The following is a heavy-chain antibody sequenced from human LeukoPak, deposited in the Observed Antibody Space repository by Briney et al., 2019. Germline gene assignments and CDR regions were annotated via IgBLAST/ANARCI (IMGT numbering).Heavy chain of an antibody. Sequence: GGSLRLSCAASGFTFSSYGMHWVRQAPGKGREWVAVIWYDGSNKYYADSVKGRFTISRDNSKNTLYLQMNSLRAEDTAVYYCERLGWELGNWDYWGQGTLVTVSS. D-gene: IGHD1-26*01. V-gene: IGHV3-33*01. J-gene: IGHJ4*02. CDR3: ERLGWELGNWDY. CDR1: GFTFSSYG. CDR2: IWYDGSNK.